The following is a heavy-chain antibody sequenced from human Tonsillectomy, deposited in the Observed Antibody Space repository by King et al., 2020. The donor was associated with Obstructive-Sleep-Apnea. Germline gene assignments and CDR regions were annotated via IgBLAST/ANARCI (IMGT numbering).Heavy chain of an antibody. Sequence: QLVQSGAEVKKPGESLKISCKGSGYSFTRYWIIWVRQMPGKGLEWMGKIDPKDSYTNYSPSFQGHVSFSVDKSISTAYLQWSSLKASDTAMYYCARRYYYGSGTFLYFDLWGRGTLVTVSS. J-gene: IGHJ2*01. V-gene: IGHV5-10-1*01. CDR1: GYSFTRYW. CDR2: IDPKDSYT. D-gene: IGHD3-10*01. CDR3: ARRYYYGSGTFLYFDL.